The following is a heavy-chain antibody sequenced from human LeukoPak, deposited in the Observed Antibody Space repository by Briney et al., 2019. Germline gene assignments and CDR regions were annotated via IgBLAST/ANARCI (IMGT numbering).Heavy chain of an antibody. Sequence: GGSLRLSCAASGFTFSSYWMHWVRQAPGKGLVWVSRINSDGSSTSYADSVKGRFTISRDNAKNTLYLQMNSLRAKDTAVYYCAIQRGGYETDYWGQGTLVTVSS. CDR3: AIQRGGYETDY. J-gene: IGHJ4*02. V-gene: IGHV3-74*01. CDR1: GFTFSSYW. CDR2: INSDGSST. D-gene: IGHD5-12*01.